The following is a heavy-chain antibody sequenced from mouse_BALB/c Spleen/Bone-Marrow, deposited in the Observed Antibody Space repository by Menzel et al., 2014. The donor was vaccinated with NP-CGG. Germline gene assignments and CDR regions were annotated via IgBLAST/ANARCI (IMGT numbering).Heavy chain of an antibody. Sequence: QVQLQQPGAELARPGASVKLSCKASGYTLTSYWTQWVKQRPGQGLEGIGAIYPGDGDTRYTRKFKGQATLTADKSSSTAYMQLSSLATEDSAVYYLARTTMSTTGGYYAMDYWGQGTAVTASS. V-gene: IGHV1-87*01. CDR3: ARTTMSTTGGYYAMDY. CDR2: IYPGDGDT. CDR1: GYTLTSYW. D-gene: IGHD2-4*01. J-gene: IGHJ4*01.